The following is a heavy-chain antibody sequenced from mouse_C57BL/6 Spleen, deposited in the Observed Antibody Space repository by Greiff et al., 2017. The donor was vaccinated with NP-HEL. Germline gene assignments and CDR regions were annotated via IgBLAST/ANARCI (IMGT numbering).Heavy chain of an antibody. CDR3: AREAYDYDLPLFAY. Sequence: VQLQQSGPELVKPGASVKMSCKASGYTFTDYNMHWVKQSHGKSLEWIGYINPNNGGTSYNQKFEGKATLTVNKSSSTAYMELRSLTSEDSAVYYCAREAYDYDLPLFAYWGQGTLVTVAA. CDR2: INPNNGGT. V-gene: IGHV1-22*01. D-gene: IGHD2-4*01. CDR1: GYTFTDYN. J-gene: IGHJ3*01.